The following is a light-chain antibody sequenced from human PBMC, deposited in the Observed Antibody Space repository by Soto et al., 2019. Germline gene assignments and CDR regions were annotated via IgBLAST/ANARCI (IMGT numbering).Light chain of an antibody. V-gene: IGKV1-39*01. CDR2: AAS. CDR3: QQSYTTPLT. Sequence: YMTQSPSSLSASVGDTVTITCRASRGIRTDLGWYRQRPGKAPELLIYAASYLGNGVPSRFSGSGSGTYFTLTISSLQPEDLATYYCQQSYTTPLTFGGGTKVDIK. J-gene: IGKJ4*01. CDR1: RGIRTD.